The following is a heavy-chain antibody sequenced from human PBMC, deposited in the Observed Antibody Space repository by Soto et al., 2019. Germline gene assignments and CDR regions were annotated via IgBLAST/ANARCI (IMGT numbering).Heavy chain of an antibody. CDR2: ISAYNGNT. CDR1: GYTFTSYG. CDR3: ARFNWRNGPPKYYYGMDV. J-gene: IGHJ6*04. V-gene: IGHV1-18*04. D-gene: IGHD3-9*01. Sequence: ASVKVSCKVSGYTFTSYGISWVRQAPGQGLEWMVWISAYNGNTNYAQKLQGRVTMTTDTSTSTAYMELRSLRSDDTAVYYCARFNWRNGPPKYYYGMDVWVKGTRVIVSS.